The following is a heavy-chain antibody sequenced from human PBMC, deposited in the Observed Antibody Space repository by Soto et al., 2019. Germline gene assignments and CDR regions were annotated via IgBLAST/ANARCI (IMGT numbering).Heavy chain of an antibody. CDR1: GGSVSSGDYY. D-gene: IGHD5-18*01. V-gene: IGHV4-61*08. J-gene: IGHJ5*02. CDR2: IYYSGST. CDR3: ARIPVDTYMINWFDP. Sequence: PSETLSLTCTVSGGSVSSGDYYWSWIRQPPGKGLEWIGYIYYSGSTNYNPSLKSRVSISLDTSKNQFSLRLTSVTAADTAVHYCARIPVDTYMINWFDPWGQGTLVTVSS.